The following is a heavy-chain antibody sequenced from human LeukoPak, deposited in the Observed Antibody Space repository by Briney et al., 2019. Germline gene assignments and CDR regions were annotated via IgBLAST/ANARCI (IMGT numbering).Heavy chain of an antibody. CDR1: GGSISRYY. D-gene: IGHD5-24*01. CDR2: VYYSGST. V-gene: IGHV4-59*01. Sequence: SETLSLTCTVSGGSISRYYWSWIRQPPGKGLEWIGYVYYSGSTNYNPSLKSRVTISVDTSKNQFSLKLSSVTAADPAVYYCARDGARLDGYNTYYYYMDVWGKGTTVTVSS. J-gene: IGHJ6*03. CDR3: ARDGARLDGYNTYYYYMDV.